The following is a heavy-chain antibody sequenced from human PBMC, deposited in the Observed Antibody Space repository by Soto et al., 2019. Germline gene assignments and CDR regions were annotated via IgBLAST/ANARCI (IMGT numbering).Heavy chain of an antibody. CDR3: AKVLDSSCWYIPYYYYYGMDV. D-gene: IGHD6-13*01. CDR2: ISYDGSNK. V-gene: IGHV3-30*18. CDR1: GFTFSSYG. J-gene: IGHJ6*02. Sequence: QVQLVESGGGVVQPGRSLRLSCAASGFTFSSYGMHWVRQAPGKGLERVAVISYDGSNKYYADSVKGRFTISRDNSKNTLYLQMNSLRAEDTAVYYCAKVLDSSCWYIPYYYYYGMDVWGQGTTVTVSS.